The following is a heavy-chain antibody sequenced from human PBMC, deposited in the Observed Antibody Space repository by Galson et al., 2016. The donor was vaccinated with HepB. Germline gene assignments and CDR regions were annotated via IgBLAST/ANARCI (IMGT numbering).Heavy chain of an antibody. Sequence: SLRLSCAASGFAFGTYGMHWVRQTPGKGLEWVAGIYHGGNDKFYGDSVKGRFTISRDNSESKVFLQMNSLRAEDSAVYYCARVIGGTLDALDTWGQGTMVTVSS. V-gene: IGHV3-33*03. CDR2: IYHGGNDK. CDR1: GFAFGTYG. J-gene: IGHJ3*02. D-gene: IGHD2-21*01. CDR3: ARVIGGTLDALDT.